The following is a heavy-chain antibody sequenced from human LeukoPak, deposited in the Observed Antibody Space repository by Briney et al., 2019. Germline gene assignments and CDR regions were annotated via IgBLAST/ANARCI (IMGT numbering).Heavy chain of an antibody. V-gene: IGHV4-31*03. D-gene: IGHD5-18*01. Sequence: SETLSLTCTVSGGSISSGGYYWSWIRQHPGKGLEWIGYIYYSGSTYYNPSLKSRVTISVDTSKSQFSLKLSSVTAADTAVYYCATDSYGNLYYGMDVWGQGTTVTVSS. CDR3: ATDSYGNLYYGMDV. CDR1: GGSISSGGYY. CDR2: IYYSGST. J-gene: IGHJ6*02.